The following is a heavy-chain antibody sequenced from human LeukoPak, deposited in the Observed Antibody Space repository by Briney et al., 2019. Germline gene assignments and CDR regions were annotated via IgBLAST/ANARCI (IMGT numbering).Heavy chain of an antibody. D-gene: IGHD6-13*01. J-gene: IGHJ6*03. V-gene: IGHV3-30*14. CDR2: ISYDGSNK. CDR3: ARRVEQQLVGTTYYYYYYMDV. Sequence: GGSLRLSCAASGFTFSSYAMHWVRQAPGKGLEWVAVISYDGSNKYYADSVRGRFTISRDNSKNTLYLQMGSLRAEDMAVYYCARRVEQQLVGTTYYYYYYMDVWGKGTTVTVSS. CDR1: GFTFSSYA.